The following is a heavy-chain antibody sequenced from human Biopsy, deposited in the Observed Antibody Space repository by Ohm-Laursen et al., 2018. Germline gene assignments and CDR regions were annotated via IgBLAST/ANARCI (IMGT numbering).Heavy chain of an antibody. CDR2: ITDRSSHI. V-gene: IGHV3-21*01. Sequence: SLRLSCTASGFIFSTHAMNRVRQAPGKALAWVSSITDRSSHIYYADSVKGRFTIFRDNAKQSQYLQMNSLRDEDTAVYYCVGGGKDRPFDYWGQGILVTVSS. D-gene: IGHD4-23*01. CDR3: VGGGKDRPFDY. CDR1: GFIFSTHA. J-gene: IGHJ4*02.